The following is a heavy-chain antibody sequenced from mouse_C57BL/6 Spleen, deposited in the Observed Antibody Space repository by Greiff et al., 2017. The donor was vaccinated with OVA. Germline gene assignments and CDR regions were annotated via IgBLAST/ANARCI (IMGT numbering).Heavy chain of an antibody. V-gene: IGHV7-3*01. CDR3: ARGLYYYAMDY. J-gene: IGHJ4*01. CDR1: GFTFTDYY. Sequence: EVKLMESGGGLVQPGGSLSLSCAASGFTFTDYYMSWVRQPPGKALEWLGFIRNKANGYTTEYSASVKGRFTISRDNSQSILYLQMNALRAEDSATYYCARGLYYYAMDYRGQGTSVTVSS. D-gene: IGHD1-1*02. CDR2: IRNKANGYTT.